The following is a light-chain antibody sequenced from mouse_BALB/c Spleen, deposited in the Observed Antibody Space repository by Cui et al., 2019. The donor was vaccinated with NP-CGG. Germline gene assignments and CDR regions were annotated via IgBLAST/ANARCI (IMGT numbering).Light chain of an antibody. CDR1: TGAVTTNNF. CDR3: ALWYSNHWV. Sequence: QAVVTQESALTPSPGETVTLTCRPSTGAVTTNNFANWVQEKPDHLFTGLIGGTNNRAPGVPARFSGSLIGDKAALTITGAQTEDEAIYFCALWYSNHWVFGGGTKLTVL. CDR2: GTN. V-gene: IGLV1*01. J-gene: IGLJ1*01.